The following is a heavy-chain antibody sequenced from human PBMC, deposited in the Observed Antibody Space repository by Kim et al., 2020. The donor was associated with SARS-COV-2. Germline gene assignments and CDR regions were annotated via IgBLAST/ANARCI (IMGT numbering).Heavy chain of an antibody. Sequence: GGSLRLSCAASGFTSSDHFIDWVRQAPGKGLEWLGRTKSKAYSYVTEYAASVKGRSTISREDSKNSVYLQMNSLKTEDTAVYYCARIRGSYGEWGQGTLVTVAS. CDR3: ARIRGSYGE. CDR2: TKSKAYSYVT. CDR1: GFTSSDHF. V-gene: IGHV3-72*01. D-gene: IGHD1-26*01. J-gene: IGHJ4*02.